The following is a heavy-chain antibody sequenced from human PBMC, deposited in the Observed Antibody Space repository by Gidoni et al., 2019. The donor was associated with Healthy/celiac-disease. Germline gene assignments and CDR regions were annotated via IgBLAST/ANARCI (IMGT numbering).Heavy chain of an antibody. J-gene: IGHJ5*02. CDR3: AREGLAAAAGTGWFDP. V-gene: IGHV6-1*01. Sequence: QVQLQQSGPGLVKPSQTLSLTCAISGDSVSRNSAAWNWIRQSPSRGLEWLGRTYYRSKWYNDYAVSVKSRITINPDTSKNQFSLQLNSVTPEDTAVYYCAREGLAAAAGTGWFDPWGQGTLVTVSS. CDR1: GDSVSRNSAA. CDR2: TYYRSKWYN. D-gene: IGHD6-13*01.